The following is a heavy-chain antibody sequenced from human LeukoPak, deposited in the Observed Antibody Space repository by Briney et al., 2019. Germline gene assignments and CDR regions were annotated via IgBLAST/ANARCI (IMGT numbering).Heavy chain of an antibody. CDR2: IIPIFGTA. Sequence: SVTVSCKASGGTFSSYAISWVRQAPGQGLEWMGGIIPIFGTANYAQKFQGRVTITADESTSTAYMELSSLRSEDTAVYYCARAYYYDSSGYYDLFDYWGQGTLVTVSS. CDR3: ARAYYYDSSGYYDLFDY. D-gene: IGHD3-22*01. CDR1: GGTFSSYA. J-gene: IGHJ4*02. V-gene: IGHV1-69*13.